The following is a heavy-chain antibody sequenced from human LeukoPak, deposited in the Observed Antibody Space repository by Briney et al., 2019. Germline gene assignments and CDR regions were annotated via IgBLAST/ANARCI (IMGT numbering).Heavy chain of an antibody. CDR3: ARTTAIAAAGAY. V-gene: IGHV5-51*01. CDR2: IYPGDSDT. D-gene: IGHD6-13*01. Sequence: GESLKISCKGPGYSFATYWIGWVRQMPGKGLEWMGIIYPGDSDTRYSPSFQGQVTISADKSISTAYLQWSSLKASDTAMYYCARTTAIAAAGAYWGQGTLVTVSS. CDR1: GYSFATYW. J-gene: IGHJ4*02.